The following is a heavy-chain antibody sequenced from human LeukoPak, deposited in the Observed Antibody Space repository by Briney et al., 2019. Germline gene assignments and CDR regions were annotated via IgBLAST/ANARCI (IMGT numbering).Heavy chain of an antibody. Sequence: GGSLRLSCAASGFTFSSYAMIWVRQAPGKGLEWVSAISGSGGSTYYADSVKGRFTISRDNSKNTLYLQMNSLRAEDTAVYYCAKVGPPDKYGDYDRGLFDIWGQGTMVTVSS. CDR2: ISGSGGST. D-gene: IGHD4-17*01. CDR1: GFTFSSYA. J-gene: IGHJ3*02. V-gene: IGHV3-23*01. CDR3: AKVGPPDKYGDYDRGLFDI.